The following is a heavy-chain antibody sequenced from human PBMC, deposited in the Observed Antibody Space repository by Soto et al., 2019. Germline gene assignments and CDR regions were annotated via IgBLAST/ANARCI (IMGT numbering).Heavy chain of an antibody. Sequence: QVQLVQSGAEVKKPGSSVKVSCKASGGTFSSYTISWVRQAPGQGLEWMGRIIPILGIANYAQKFQGRVTIXXDKSTSTAYMELSSLRSEDTAVYYCARGSKGVMDVWGQGTTVTVSS. J-gene: IGHJ6*02. CDR1: GGTFSSYT. CDR2: IIPILGIA. CDR3: ARGSKGVMDV. D-gene: IGHD3-10*01. V-gene: IGHV1-69*02.